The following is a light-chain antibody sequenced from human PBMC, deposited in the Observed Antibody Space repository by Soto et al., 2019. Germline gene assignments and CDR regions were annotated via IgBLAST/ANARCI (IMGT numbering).Light chain of an antibody. CDR1: SSDVGNYNL. Sequence: QSALTQPASVSEFPGQSITISCTGTSSDVGNYNLVSWYQQYPGKAPKLMIYEVSKRPSGISYRFSGSKSGNTASLTISGLQAEDEAEYYCCSYAGSYTLVFGGGTQLTVL. CDR3: CSYAGSYTLV. CDR2: EVS. V-gene: IGLV2-23*02. J-gene: IGLJ3*02.